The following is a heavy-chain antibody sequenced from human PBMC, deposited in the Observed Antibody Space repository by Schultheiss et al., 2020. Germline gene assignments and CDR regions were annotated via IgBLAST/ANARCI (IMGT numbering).Heavy chain of an antibody. D-gene: IGHD3-10*01. V-gene: IGHV4-61*02. CDR3: ARGILLWFGELDPYYGMDV. CDR2: IYTSGST. CDR1: GGSISSGGYY. Sequence: SETLSLTCTVSGGSISSGGYYWSWIRQHPGKGLEWIGRIYTSGSTNYNPSLKSRVTISVDTSKNQFSLKLSSVTAADTAVYYCARGILLWFGELDPYYGMDVWGQGTTVTVSS. J-gene: IGHJ6*02.